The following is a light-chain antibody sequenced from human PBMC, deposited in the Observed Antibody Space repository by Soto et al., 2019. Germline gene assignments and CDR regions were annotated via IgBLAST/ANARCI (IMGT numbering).Light chain of an antibody. CDR2: GAS. V-gene: IGKV3-20*01. Sequence: EIVLTQSPGTLSLSPGERATLSCRASQSVSSSYLAWYQQKPGQAPRLLIYGASSRATGIPDRFSGSGSETDFTLTISRLEPEGFAVYYCQQYGSSPYTFGQGTKLEIK. CDR3: QQYGSSPYT. CDR1: QSVSSSY. J-gene: IGKJ2*01.